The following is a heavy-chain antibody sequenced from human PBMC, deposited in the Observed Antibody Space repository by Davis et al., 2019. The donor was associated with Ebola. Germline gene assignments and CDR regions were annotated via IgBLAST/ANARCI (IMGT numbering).Heavy chain of an antibody. D-gene: IGHD3-16*01. V-gene: IGHV3-30*18. J-gene: IGHJ4*02. CDR3: AKDLGAARGEGDY. CDR1: GFTFSSYG. Sequence: GESLKISCAASGFTFSSYGMHWVRQAPGKGLEWVAVISYDGSNKYYADSVKGRFTISRDNSKNTLYLQMNSLRAEDTAVYYCAKDLGAARGEGDYWGQGTLVTVSS. CDR2: ISYDGSNK.